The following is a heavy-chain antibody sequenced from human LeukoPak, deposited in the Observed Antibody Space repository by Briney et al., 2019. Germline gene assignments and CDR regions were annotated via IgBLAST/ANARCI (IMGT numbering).Heavy chain of an antibody. CDR1: GFTFSGHN. D-gene: IGHD3-16*01. Sequence: TGGSLRLSCAASGFTFSGHNMNWVRPAPGKGLEWISFVSISSGTIYYADSVNGRFRISRDNAKSSLDLEMNSLRAEDTAVYYCARAMSTFGGVRNYFDSWGQGTLVTVSS. CDR3: ARAMSTFGGVRNYFDS. J-gene: IGHJ4*02. V-gene: IGHV3-48*04. CDR2: VSISSGTI.